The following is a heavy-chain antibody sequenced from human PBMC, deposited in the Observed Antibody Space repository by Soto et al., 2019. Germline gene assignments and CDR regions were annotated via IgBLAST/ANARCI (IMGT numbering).Heavy chain of an antibody. J-gene: IGHJ6*02. CDR1: GFTFAAYG. D-gene: IGHD2-2*01. CDR2: IRSRAYGGTT. CDR3: PITYCSTKSCQYYYGMDV. Sequence: GGSLRLSCTASGFTFAAYGMSWVRQAPGKGLEWVGLIRSRAYGGTTEYAASVEGRFTISRDDSKSIAYLQMNSLKAEDTAVYYCPITYCSTKSCQYYYGMDVWGRGTTVTVSS. V-gene: IGHV3-49*04.